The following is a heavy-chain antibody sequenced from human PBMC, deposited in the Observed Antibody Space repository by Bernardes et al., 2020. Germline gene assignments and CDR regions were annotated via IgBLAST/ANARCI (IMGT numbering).Heavy chain of an antibody. Sequence: RGSLRLSCAASGFSSRNSGPHWVRQAPGKWLEWLAAIWSDGRSKLHADSVKGRFTISRDNSKNTLYLQMNCLRAEDTAVYYCARAATTSPPERGDWGQGTLVTVSS. CDR2: IWSDGRSK. J-gene: IGHJ4*02. CDR1: GFSSRNSG. D-gene: IGHD1-7*01. CDR3: ARAATTSPPERGD. V-gene: IGHV3-33*08.